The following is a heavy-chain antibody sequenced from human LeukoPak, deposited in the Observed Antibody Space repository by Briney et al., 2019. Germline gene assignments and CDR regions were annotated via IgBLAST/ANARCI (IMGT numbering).Heavy chain of an antibody. CDR1: GGSFSGSY. Sequence: PSETLSLTCGVSGGSFSGSYWGWIRQPPGKGLEWIGEINLSGSTNYNSSLTSRVTISLDTSKNQFSLNLRSVTTADTAVYHCARVSISLFGVVTAHFDSWGQGTLVAVSS. CDR3: ARVSISLFGVVTAHFDS. D-gene: IGHD3-3*01. CDR2: INLSGST. J-gene: IGHJ4*02. V-gene: IGHV4-34*01.